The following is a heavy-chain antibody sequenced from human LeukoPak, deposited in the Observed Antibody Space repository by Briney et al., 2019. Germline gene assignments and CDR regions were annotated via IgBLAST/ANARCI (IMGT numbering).Heavy chain of an antibody. Sequence: GGSLRLSCAASGFTFSSYSMDWVRQAPGKGLEWVSSISSSSSYIYYADSVKGRFTISRDNAKHSLYLQMDSLRAEDTAVYYCASSAPSDIWGRGTMVTVSS. CDR1: GFTFSSYS. CDR3: ASSAPSDI. V-gene: IGHV3-21*01. J-gene: IGHJ3*02. CDR2: ISSSSSYI.